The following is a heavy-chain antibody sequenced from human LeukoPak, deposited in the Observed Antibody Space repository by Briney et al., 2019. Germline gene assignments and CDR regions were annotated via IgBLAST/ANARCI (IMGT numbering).Heavy chain of an antibody. J-gene: IGHJ4*02. CDR2: ISCDGVST. CDR1: GLPIGDFA. Sequence: GGSLRLSCVASGLPIGDFAMHWVRQAPGQGLEWVSLISCDGVSTFFADSVKGRFSISRDNSKNSLFLEMSSLRTEDTAMYYCARESGKFDYWGQGTLFAVSS. V-gene: IGHV3-43*02. CDR3: ARESGKFDY.